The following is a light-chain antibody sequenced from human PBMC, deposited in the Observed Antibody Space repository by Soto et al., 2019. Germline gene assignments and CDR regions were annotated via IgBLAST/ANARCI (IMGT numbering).Light chain of an antibody. CDR1: QSVSASY. J-gene: IGKJ1*01. CDR3: QQYGSSPVT. CDR2: GAS. Sequence: EIVLTQSPGTLSLSPGERDTLSCRASQSVSASYLAWYQQKPGQAPRLLIYGASSRATGIPDRFSGSGSGTDFPLTISRLEPEDFAVYYCQQYGSSPVTFGQGTQVEIK. V-gene: IGKV3-20*01.